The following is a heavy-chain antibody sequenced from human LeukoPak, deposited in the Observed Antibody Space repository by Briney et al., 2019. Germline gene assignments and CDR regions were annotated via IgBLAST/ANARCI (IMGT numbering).Heavy chain of an antibody. CDR3: TRVAQSGPTGWFDP. CDR2: ISSTGSYI. Sequence: PGGSLRLSCAASGFNLNSYMLNWVRQAPRKGLEWVSSISSTGSYIYYADSVKGRFTISRDNPGNVVYLQMDSLRAEDTAVYYCTRVAQSGPTGWFDPWGQGTLVTVSS. CDR1: GFNLNSYM. J-gene: IGHJ5*02. V-gene: IGHV3-21*01. D-gene: IGHD1-1*01.